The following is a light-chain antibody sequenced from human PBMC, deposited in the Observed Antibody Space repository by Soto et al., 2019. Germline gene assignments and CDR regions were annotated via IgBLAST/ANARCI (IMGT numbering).Light chain of an antibody. Sequence: SMSAVEGERVTISCRASQSIRSYLNWYQQKPGKAPTLLIYAASSLQSGVPSMFSGSGSGTDFTLTMCSLQPEDFATYYCQQSYSTLWTLGQGTKVDI. V-gene: IGKV1-39*01. CDR3: QQSYSTLWT. CDR1: QSIRSY. J-gene: IGKJ1*01. CDR2: AAS.